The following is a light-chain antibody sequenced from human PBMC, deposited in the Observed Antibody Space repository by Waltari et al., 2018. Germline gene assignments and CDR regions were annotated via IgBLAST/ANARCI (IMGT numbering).Light chain of an antibody. V-gene: IGLV2-8*01. CDR3: SSYAGSNKLI. Sequence: QSALTQPPSASGSPGQTVIISCTGTSSDIGAYKYVSWYQQIPGRAPALIIYEVDRRPPGVPDRFCGAKSGNTASLTVSGLQTEDEGDYYCSSYAGSNKLIFGGVTKLTVL. CDR1: SSDIGAYKY. CDR2: EVD. J-gene: IGLJ2*01.